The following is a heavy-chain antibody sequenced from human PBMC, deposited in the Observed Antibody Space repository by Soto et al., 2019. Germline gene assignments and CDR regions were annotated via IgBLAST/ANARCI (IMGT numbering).Heavy chain of an antibody. V-gene: IGHV5-51*01. D-gene: IGHD2-2*01. J-gene: IGHJ4*02. CDR3: ARDIPSGYCSSTSCYPLHYFDY. Sequence: GESLKISCKGSGYSFTSYWIGWVRQMPGKGLEWMGIIYPGDSDTRYSPSFQGQVTISADKSISTAYLQWSSLKASDTAMYYCARDIPSGYCSSTSCYPLHYFDYWDQGTLVTVSS. CDR1: GYSFTSYW. CDR2: IYPGDSDT.